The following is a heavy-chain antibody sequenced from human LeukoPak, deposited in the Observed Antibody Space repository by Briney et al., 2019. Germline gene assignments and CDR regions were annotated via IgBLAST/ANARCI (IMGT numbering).Heavy chain of an antibody. CDR2: IYYSGST. D-gene: IGHD6-6*01. J-gene: IGHJ5*02. CDR1: GGSISSYY. V-gene: IGHV4-59*08. Sequence: PSETLSLTCTVSGGSISSYYWSWIRQPPGKGLEWIGYIYYSGSTNYNPSLKSRVTISVDTSKNQFSLKLSSVTAADTAVYYCARSSSASSVVSPWGQGTLVTVSS. CDR3: ARSSSASSVVSP.